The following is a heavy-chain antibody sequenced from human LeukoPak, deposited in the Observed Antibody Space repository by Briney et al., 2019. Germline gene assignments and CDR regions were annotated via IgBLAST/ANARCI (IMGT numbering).Heavy chain of an antibody. J-gene: IGHJ6*02. CDR3: ARAPEWNYFYYYGMDV. Sequence: SETLSLTCTVSGGSISSYYWSWIRQPPGKGLEWIGYIYYSGSTNYNPSLKSRVTISVDTSKNQFSLELSSVTAADTAVYYCARAPEWNYFYYYGMDVWGQGTTVTVSS. D-gene: IGHD3-3*01. CDR2: IYYSGST. CDR1: GGSISSYY. V-gene: IGHV4-59*01.